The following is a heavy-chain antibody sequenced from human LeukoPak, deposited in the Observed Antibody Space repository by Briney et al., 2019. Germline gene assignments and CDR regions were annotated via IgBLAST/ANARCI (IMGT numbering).Heavy chain of an antibody. CDR3: ARSSYPYYFDY. V-gene: IGHV3-74*01. Sequence: GGSLRLSCAASGFTFNTYWMHCVRQAPGKGLVWVSRINNDGSDTIYADSVKGRFTISRDNAKDTLYLQMISLRGEDTAVYYCARSSYPYYFDYWGQGTLVTVSS. J-gene: IGHJ4*02. CDR1: GFTFNTYW. CDR2: INNDGSDT.